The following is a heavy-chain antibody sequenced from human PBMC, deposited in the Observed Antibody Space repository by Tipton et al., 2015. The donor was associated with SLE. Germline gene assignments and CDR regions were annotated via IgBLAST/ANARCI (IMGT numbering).Heavy chain of an antibody. CDR3: AGYSSGWYNY. V-gene: IGHV4-34*12. CDR2: IIHSGVT. CDR1: GESFNGYF. J-gene: IGHJ4*02. Sequence: GLVKPSQTLSLTCAVYGESFNGYFWTWIRQPPGKGLEWIAEIIHSGVTNYNPSLRSRVTISVDMSKNQFSLNLSSVTVADTAVYYCAGYSSGWYNYWGQGTLVTVSS. D-gene: IGHD6-19*01.